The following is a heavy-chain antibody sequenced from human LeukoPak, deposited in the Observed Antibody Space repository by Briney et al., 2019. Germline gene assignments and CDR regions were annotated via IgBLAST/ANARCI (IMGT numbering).Heavy chain of an antibody. CDR1: GGTFSSYA. CDR2: IIPIFGTA. CDR3: ARTSITIFGVVPWYYYMDV. V-gene: IGHV1-69*13. J-gene: IGHJ6*03. Sequence: ASVKVSCKASGGTFSSYAISWVRQAPGQGLEWMGGIIPIFGTANYAQKFQGRVTITADESTSTAYMELSSLRSEDTAVYYCARTSITIFGVVPWYYYMDVWGKGTTVTVSS. D-gene: IGHD3-3*01.